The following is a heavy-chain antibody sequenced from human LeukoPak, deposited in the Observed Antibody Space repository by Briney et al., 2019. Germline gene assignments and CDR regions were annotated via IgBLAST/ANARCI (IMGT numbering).Heavy chain of an antibody. J-gene: IGHJ4*02. CDR3: AKGYGGCIDY. V-gene: IGHV3-30*18. D-gene: IGHD1-26*01. CDR1: GFTFSSYG. CDR2: MSYDGSHK. Sequence: PGGSLRLSCAASGFTFSSYGMHWVRQAPGKGLEWVAVMSYDGSHKYYADSVKGRFTISRDNSKNTLYLQMNSLRAEDTAVYYCAKGYGGCIDYWGQGTLVTVSS.